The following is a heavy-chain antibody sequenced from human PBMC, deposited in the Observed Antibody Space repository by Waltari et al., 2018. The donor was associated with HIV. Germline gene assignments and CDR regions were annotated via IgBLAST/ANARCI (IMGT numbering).Heavy chain of an antibody. D-gene: IGHD5-12*01. CDR2: INVGTIFS. CDR3: AGGSAWLVNVLEI. V-gene: IGHV1-3*01. Sequence: QVQLVQSGAEVKKPGASVKVSCRASGINFNADAVHWVRQAPGQGLEWLGSINVGTIFSIYSQMFQGRLTFTRDTSETTIFMELRSLKSEDTAVYFCAGGSAWLVNVLEIWGQGTLVTVSS. CDR1: GINFNADA. J-gene: IGHJ4*02.